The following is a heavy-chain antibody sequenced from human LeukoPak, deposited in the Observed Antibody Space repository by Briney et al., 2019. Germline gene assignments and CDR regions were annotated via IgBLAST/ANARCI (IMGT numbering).Heavy chain of an antibody. Sequence: GGSLRLSCSASGFTFSSYAMHWVRQAPGKGLEYVSAISSNGGSTYYADSVKGRFTISRDNSKNTLYLQMSSLRAEDTAVYYCAKNNQDRSGYYSVYDYWGQGTLVTVSS. J-gene: IGHJ4*02. CDR2: ISSNGGST. CDR3: AKNNQDRSGYYSVYDY. D-gene: IGHD3-22*01. V-gene: IGHV3-64D*06. CDR1: GFTFSSYA.